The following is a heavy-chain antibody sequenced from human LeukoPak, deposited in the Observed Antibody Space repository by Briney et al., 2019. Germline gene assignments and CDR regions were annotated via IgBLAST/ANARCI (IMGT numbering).Heavy chain of an antibody. CDR1: EASISSYY. D-gene: IGHD1-26*01. V-gene: IGHV4-59*01. J-gene: IGHJ5*02. CDR3: ARGGIMFDP. CDR2: IYYSGST. Sequence: SETLSLTCTVSEASISSYYWIWIRQSPGKGLEWIGYIYYSGSTNYNPSLKSRVTISVDTSKNQFSLKLSSGTAADTAVYYCARGGIMFDPWGQGTLVTVSS.